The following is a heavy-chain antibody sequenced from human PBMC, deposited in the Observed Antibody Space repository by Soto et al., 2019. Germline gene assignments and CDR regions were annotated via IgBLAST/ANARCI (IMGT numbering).Heavy chain of an antibody. CDR2: IYHTGST. D-gene: IGHD3-16*02. J-gene: IGHJ4*02. CDR3: ARYRFSGSRWSKFDY. V-gene: IGHV4-31*03. CDR1: GVTVSSDAYY. Sequence: QVQLQQSGPGLVRPSQTLSLTCTVSGVTVSSDAYYWSWIRQRPGKGLEWIGNIYHTGSTFYTPSLKSRVVISLDASTNQFSLRLSSVTAADTAVYFCARYRFSGSRWSKFDYWGQGTLVTVSS.